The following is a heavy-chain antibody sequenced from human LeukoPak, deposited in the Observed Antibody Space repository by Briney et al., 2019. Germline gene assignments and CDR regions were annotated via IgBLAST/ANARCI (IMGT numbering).Heavy chain of an antibody. Sequence: SETLSLTCTVSGGSISSYYWSWIRQPAGKGLEWIGRIYTSGSTNYNPSLKSRVTMSVDTSKNQFSLKLSSVTAADTAVYYCATNIVGATSDYYYYYMDVWGKGTTVTISS. J-gene: IGHJ6*03. CDR3: ATNIVGATSDYYYYYMDV. D-gene: IGHD1-26*01. CDR1: GGSISSYY. V-gene: IGHV4-4*07. CDR2: IYTSGST.